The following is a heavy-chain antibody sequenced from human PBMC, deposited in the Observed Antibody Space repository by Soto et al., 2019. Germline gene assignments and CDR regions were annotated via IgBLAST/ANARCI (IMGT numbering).Heavy chain of an antibody. CDR2: ISAYNGNT. D-gene: IGHD4-17*01. CDR1: GYTFTSYG. J-gene: IGHJ5*02. CDR3: ARVMIDYGDYYWFDP. Sequence: ASVKVSCKASGYTFTSYGISRVRQAPGQGLEWMGWISAYNGNTNYAQKLQGRVTMTTDTSTSTAYMELRSLRSDDTAVYYCARVMIDYGDYYWFDPWGQGTLVTVSS. V-gene: IGHV1-18*01.